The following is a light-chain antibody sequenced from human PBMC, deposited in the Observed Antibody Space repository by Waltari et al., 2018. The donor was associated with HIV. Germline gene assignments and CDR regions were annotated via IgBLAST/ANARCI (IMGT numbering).Light chain of an antibody. CDR2: QHA. CDR3: CSYAGSYTLVV. CDR1: QLASEY. Sequence: SFDLTQPPSVSVSPGQTAIITCSGDQLASEYISCYQQRPGQSPVLVIYQHAKRPSGIPERFSGSKSGNTASLTISGLQAEDEADYYCCSYAGSYTLVVFGGGTKLTVL. J-gene: IGLJ2*01. V-gene: IGLV3-1*01.